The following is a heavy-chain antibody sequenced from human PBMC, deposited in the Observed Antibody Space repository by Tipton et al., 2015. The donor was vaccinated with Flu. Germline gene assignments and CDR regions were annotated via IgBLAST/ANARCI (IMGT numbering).Heavy chain of an antibody. CDR1: GYTLTTYP. CDR2: ISGYSGDT. CDR3: ARGSYETSELGYDYHYMDV. V-gene: IGHV1-18*04. Sequence: QSGPEVKKPGASVRVSCKASGYTLTTYPISWVRQAPGQGLEWMGWISGYSGDTIYAQKLQGRVSMTTETSTNTAYMELRSLRSDDTAVYYCARGSYETSELGYDYHYMDVWGQGTTVTVSS. J-gene: IGHJ6*03. D-gene: IGHD3-22*01.